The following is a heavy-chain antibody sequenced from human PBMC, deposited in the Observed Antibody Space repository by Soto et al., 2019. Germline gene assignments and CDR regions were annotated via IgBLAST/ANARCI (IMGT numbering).Heavy chain of an antibody. J-gene: IGHJ4*02. Sequence: GASVKVSCKASGFTFTSSAVQWVRQARGQRLEWMGWIVVGSGNTNYAQKFQERVTITRDMSTSTAYMELSSLRSEDMAVYYCAADRTYCGGDCYEDWGQGTLVTVSS. V-gene: IGHV1-58*01. CDR3: AADRTYCGGDCYED. CDR2: IVVGSGNT. D-gene: IGHD2-21*02. CDR1: GFTFTSSA.